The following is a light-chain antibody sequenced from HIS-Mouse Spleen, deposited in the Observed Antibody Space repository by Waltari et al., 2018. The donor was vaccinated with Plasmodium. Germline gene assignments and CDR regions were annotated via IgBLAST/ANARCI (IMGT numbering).Light chain of an antibody. CDR3: CSYAGSYTLV. CDR2: DVS. J-gene: IGLJ2*01. V-gene: IGLV2-11*01. Sequence: QSALTQPRSVSGSPGQSVTISCTGTSSGVGGYNYVSWYQQHPGKVPKLMIYDVSKRPSGVPDRFSGSKSGNTASLTISGLQAEDEADYYCCSYAGSYTLVFGGGTKLTVL. CDR1: SSGVGGYNY.